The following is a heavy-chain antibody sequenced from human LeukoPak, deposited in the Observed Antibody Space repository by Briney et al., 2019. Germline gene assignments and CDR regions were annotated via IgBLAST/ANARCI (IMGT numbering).Heavy chain of an antibody. Sequence: ASVKVSCKVSGYALTELSMHWVRQAPGKGLEWMGGFDPEDGETIYEQKFQGRVTMTEDTSTDTAYMELSSLRSEDTAVYYCATDGSGSYSHYWYMDVWGKGTTVTVSS. CDR1: GYALTELS. CDR2: FDPEDGET. CDR3: ATDGSGSYSHYWYMDV. V-gene: IGHV1-24*01. D-gene: IGHD3-10*01. J-gene: IGHJ6*03.